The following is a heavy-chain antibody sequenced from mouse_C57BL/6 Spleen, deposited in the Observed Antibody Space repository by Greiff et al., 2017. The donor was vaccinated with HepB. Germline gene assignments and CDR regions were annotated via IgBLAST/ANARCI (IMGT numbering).Heavy chain of an antibody. D-gene: IGHD4-1*01. CDR3: ARGPGYLTGRGSNWYFDV. V-gene: IGHV1-52*01. CDR1: GYTFTSYW. J-gene: IGHJ1*03. Sequence: QVQLQQPGAELVRPGSSVKLSCKASGYTFTSYWMHWVKQRPIQGLEWIGNIDPSDSETHYNQKFKDKATLTVDKSSSTAYMQLSSLTSEDSAVYYCARGPGYLTGRGSNWYFDVWGTGTTVTVSS. CDR2: IDPSDSET.